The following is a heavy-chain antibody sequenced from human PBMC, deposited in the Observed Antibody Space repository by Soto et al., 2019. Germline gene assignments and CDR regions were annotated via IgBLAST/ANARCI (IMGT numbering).Heavy chain of an antibody. CDR2: ISYGGSDK. CDR1: GFSFSSYA. V-gene: IGHV3-30-3*01. J-gene: IGHJ5*02. D-gene: IGHD6-13*01. Sequence: VQLVESGGGVVQPGRSLRLSCAASGFSFSSYAMHWVRQAPGKGLEWVAVISYGGSDKYYADSVRGRFTIARDNSKNTLFLQMNSLRTEDTALYHCARGGIAAAGTWDNWFDPWGQGTLVTVSS. CDR3: ARGGIAAAGTWDNWFDP.